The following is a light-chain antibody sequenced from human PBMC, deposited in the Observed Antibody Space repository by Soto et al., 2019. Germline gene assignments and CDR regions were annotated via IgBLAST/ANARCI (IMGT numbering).Light chain of an antibody. CDR2: HVT. J-gene: IGLJ1*01. V-gene: IGLV2-14*03. Sequence: QSALTQPASVSGSPGQSITISCTGTSSDIGHYDYVSWYQQHPGKAPKLMIYHVTYRPSGVSNRYSGSQSGNSAPLTISGLQADDEADYYCCSLTTSHTYVFGSGTKVTVL. CDR3: CSLTTSHTYV. CDR1: SSDIGHYDY.